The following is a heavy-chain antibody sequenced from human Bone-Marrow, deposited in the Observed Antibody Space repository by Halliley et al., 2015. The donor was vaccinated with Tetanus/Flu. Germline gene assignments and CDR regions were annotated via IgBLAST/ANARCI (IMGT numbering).Heavy chain of an antibody. J-gene: IGHJ4*02. CDR3: ARDRGYGSGSYYFDN. Sequence: LRLSCTVSGGSMSRYYWSWIRQPPGKGLEWIGYIYYSGTTYYNPSLKSRVTISVDTSKNQFSLKLSSVTAADTAAYHCARDRGYGSGSYYFDNWGQGTLVTVSS. CDR1: GGSMSRYY. D-gene: IGHD3-10*01. V-gene: IGHV4-59*12. CDR2: IYYSGTT.